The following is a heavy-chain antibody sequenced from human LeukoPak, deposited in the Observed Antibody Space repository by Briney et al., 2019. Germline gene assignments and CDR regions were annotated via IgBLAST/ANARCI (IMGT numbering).Heavy chain of an antibody. CDR1: GFTFSSYS. D-gene: IGHD6-13*01. V-gene: IGHV3-21*01. J-gene: IGHJ4*02. CDR3: ASGGYSSSWYGFY. CDR2: ISSSSSYI. Sequence: GGSLRLSCAASGFTFSSYSMNWVRQAPGKGLEWVSSISSSSSYIYYADSVKGRFTISRDNAKNSLYLQMNSLRAEDTAVYYCASGGYSSSWYGFYWGQGTLVTVSP.